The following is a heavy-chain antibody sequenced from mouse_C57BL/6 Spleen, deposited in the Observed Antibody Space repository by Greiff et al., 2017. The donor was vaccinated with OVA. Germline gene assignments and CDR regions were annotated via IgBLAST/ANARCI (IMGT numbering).Heavy chain of an antibody. J-gene: IGHJ3*01. V-gene: IGHV1-7*01. CDR1: GYTFTSYW. CDR2: INPSSGYT. D-gene: IGHD2-2*01. CDR3: ARSNGYDVTGFAY. Sequence: QVQLQQSGAELAKPGASVKLSCKASGYTFTSYWMHWVKQRPGQGLEWIGYINPSSGYTKYNQKFKDKATVTADKSSSTAYMQLSSLTYEDSAVDYCARSNGYDVTGFAYWGQGTLVTVSA.